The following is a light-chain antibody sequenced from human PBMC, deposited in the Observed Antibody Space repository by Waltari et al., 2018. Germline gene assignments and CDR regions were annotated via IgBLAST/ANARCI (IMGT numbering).Light chain of an antibody. V-gene: IGLV2-14*03. CDR1: SSDVGGYHY. Sequence: QSALTQPASVSGSPGPSITIPCTGPSSDVGGYHYVSWYQQHPVTAPQPMIYDVSNRPSGVSDRFSGSKSGTTASLTISGLQAEDEADYYCSSYASTSPYVFGTGTKVTVL. J-gene: IGLJ1*01. CDR3: SSYASTSPYV. CDR2: DVS.